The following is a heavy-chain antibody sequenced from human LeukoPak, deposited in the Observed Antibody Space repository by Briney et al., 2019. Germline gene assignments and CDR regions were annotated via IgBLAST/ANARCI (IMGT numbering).Heavy chain of an antibody. D-gene: IGHD3-3*01. J-gene: IGHJ6*02. CDR2: ISGSGGST. V-gene: IGHV3-23*01. Sequence: PGGSLRLSCAASGFTPSSYAMSLVRQAPGKGLEWVSAISGSGGSTYYADSVKGRFTISRDNSKNTLYLQMNSLRAEDTAVYYCANPPFTIFGVVIPPLTMDVWGQGTTVTVSS. CDR3: ANPPFTIFGVVIPPLTMDV. CDR1: GFTPSSYA.